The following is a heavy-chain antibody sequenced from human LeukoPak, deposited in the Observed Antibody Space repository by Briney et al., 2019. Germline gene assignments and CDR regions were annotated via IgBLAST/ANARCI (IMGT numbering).Heavy chain of an antibody. CDR1: GFTVSSNY. J-gene: IGHJ4*02. D-gene: IGHD4-23*01. V-gene: IGHV3-66*02. CDR3: ARKYGGNSYYFDY. Sequence: PGGSLRLSCAAPGFTVSSNYMSWVRQAPGKGLEWVSVIYSGGSTYYADSVKGRVTISRDNSKNTLYLQMNSLRAEDTAVYYCARKYGGNSYYFDYWGQGTLVTVSS. CDR2: IYSGGST.